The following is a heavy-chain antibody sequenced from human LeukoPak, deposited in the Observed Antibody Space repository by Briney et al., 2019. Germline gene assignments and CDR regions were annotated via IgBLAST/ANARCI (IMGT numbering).Heavy chain of an antibody. CDR3: ARRYQLLQLRFDP. CDR1: GYKFNMYT. V-gene: IGHV1-18*01. CDR2: INPYNGNT. D-gene: IGHD2-2*01. Sequence: SSVTVSCKASGYKFNMYTLAWVRQAPGQGLEWMGWINPYNGNTDFAQEFQGRLSMTTDTSTSTAYMELRNLRSDDTAVYYCARRYQLLQLRFDPWGQGTLVTVSS. J-gene: IGHJ5*02.